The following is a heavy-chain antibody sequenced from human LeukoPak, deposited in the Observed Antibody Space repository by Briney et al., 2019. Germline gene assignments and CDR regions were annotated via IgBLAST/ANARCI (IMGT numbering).Heavy chain of an antibody. J-gene: IGHJ4*02. CDR3: VRGGVLLGIDY. D-gene: IGHD2-8*02. CDR2: VYSSGNT. CDR1: GGSIGSFY. V-gene: IGHV4-59*01. Sequence: SETLSLTCTVSGGSIGSFYWNWIRQPPGKGLEWIGYVYSSGNTNYNPSLKSRVIISVDTSKNQFSLKLSPVTAADRAVYYCVRGGVLLGIDYWGQGTLVTVPS.